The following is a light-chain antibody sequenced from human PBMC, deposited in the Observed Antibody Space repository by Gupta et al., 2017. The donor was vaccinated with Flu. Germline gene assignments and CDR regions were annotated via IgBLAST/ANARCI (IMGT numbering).Light chain of an antibody. CDR3: QQFDTSSWT. Sequence: EFVLTQSPGTLSSSPGERATLSCRASQSVRSNYLAWYQQKPGQAPRLLIYGASNRASGIPDRFSGSGSGTDFTLTISRLEPEDFAVYYCQQFDTSSWTFGQGIKVDIK. CDR2: GAS. CDR1: QSVRSNY. V-gene: IGKV3-20*01. J-gene: IGKJ1*01.